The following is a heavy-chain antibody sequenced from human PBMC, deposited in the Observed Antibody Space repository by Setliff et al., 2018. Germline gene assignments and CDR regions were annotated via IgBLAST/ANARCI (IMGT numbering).Heavy chain of an antibody. CDR2: IYPGDPET. CDR1: GYSFSTHW. D-gene: IGHD4-17*01. V-gene: IGHV5-51*01. J-gene: IGHJ1*01. CDR3: ARRAVTAEYFQH. Sequence: GESLKISCKGSGYSFSTHWIGWVRQMPGKGLEWMAMIYPGDPETRYSPSLQGQVSISVDKSISSAYLQFSSLKASDTALYYCARRAVTAEYFQHWGHGTLVTVSS.